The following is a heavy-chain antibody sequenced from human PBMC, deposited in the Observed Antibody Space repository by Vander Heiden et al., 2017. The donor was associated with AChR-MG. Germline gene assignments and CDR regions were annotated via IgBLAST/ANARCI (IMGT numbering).Heavy chain of an antibody. Sequence: QVQLVQSGAEVKKPGSSVKVSCKASGGTFSSYAISWVRQAPGQGLEWMGGIIPIFGTANYAQKFQGRVTITADKSTSTAYMELSSLRSEDTAVYYCARGLGYYYDSSGYPPYGMDVWGQGTTVTVSS. CDR1: GGTFSSYA. D-gene: IGHD3-22*01. CDR3: ARGLGYYYDSSGYPPYGMDV. J-gene: IGHJ6*02. V-gene: IGHV1-69*06. CDR2: IIPIFGTA.